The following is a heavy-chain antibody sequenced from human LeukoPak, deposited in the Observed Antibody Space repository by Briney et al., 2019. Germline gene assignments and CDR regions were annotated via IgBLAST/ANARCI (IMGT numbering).Heavy chain of an antibody. Sequence: ASVKVSCKASGYTFTGYYMHWVRQAPGQGLEWMGRINPNSGGTNYAQKFQGRVIMTRDTSISTAYMELSRLRSDDTAVYYCARGRYDSSGYYHYTFDYWGQGTLVTVSS. CDR1: GYTFTGYY. D-gene: IGHD3-22*01. CDR2: INPNSGGT. J-gene: IGHJ4*02. V-gene: IGHV1-2*06. CDR3: ARGRYDSSGYYHYTFDY.